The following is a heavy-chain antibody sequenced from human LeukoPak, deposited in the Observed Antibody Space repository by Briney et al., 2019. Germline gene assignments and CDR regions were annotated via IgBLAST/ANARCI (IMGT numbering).Heavy chain of an antibody. J-gene: IGHJ5*02. Sequence: GGSLRLSCAASGFTVSSNYMSWVRQAPGKGLEWVSVIYSGGSTYYADSVKGRFTISRDNSKNTLYLQMNSLRAEDTAVYYCAKDSTMIVFWFDPWGQGTLVTVSS. V-gene: IGHV3-53*05. CDR1: GFTVSSNY. D-gene: IGHD3-22*01. CDR2: IYSGGST. CDR3: AKDSTMIVFWFDP.